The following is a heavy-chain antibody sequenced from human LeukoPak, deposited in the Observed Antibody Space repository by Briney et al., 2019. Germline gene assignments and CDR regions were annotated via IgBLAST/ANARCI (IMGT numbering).Heavy chain of an antibody. J-gene: IGHJ4*02. Sequence: SETLSLTCSVSGGSISSDSSYWSWVRQPAGKGLEWIGRIYTSGRTNYNPSLESRVTISVDTSKNHVSLNLTSVTAADTAVYYCVRPESVGTKYRFDYWGQGALVTVSS. D-gene: IGHD1-1*01. CDR2: IYTSGRT. CDR3: VRPESVGTKYRFDY. CDR1: GGSISSDSSY. V-gene: IGHV4-61*02.